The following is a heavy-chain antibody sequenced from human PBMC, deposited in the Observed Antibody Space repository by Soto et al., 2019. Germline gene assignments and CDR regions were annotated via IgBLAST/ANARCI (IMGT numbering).Heavy chain of an antibody. CDR3: ARGQDTAMVLVY. CDR1: ASTFTSYA. J-gene: IGHJ4*02. D-gene: IGHD5-18*01. CDR2: ISAYNGNT. V-gene: IGHV1-18*01. Sequence: ASVKVSCTSSASTFTSYAISCRRPAPGQGLEWMGWISAYNGNTNYAQKLQGRVTMTTGTFTSTAYLELRSLRSDDPAVYNCARGQDTAMVLVYWGQGTLVSVSS.